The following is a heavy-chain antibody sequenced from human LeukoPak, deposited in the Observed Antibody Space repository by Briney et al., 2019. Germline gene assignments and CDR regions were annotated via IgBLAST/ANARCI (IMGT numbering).Heavy chain of an antibody. J-gene: IGHJ4*02. D-gene: IGHD3-16*01. CDR2: INSDGSGT. V-gene: IGHV3-74*01. CDR1: GFTFSSYW. Sequence: QTGGSLRLSCAASGFTFSSYWMHWVRQDPGKGLVWVSRINSDGSGTSYADSVKGRFTISRDNAKNTLYLQMNSLRAEDTAVYYCTRGYGSSLGGYWGQGTLVTVSS. CDR3: TRGYGSSLGGY.